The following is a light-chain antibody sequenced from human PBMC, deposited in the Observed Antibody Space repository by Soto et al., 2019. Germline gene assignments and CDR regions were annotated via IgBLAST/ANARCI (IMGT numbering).Light chain of an antibody. CDR2: GNS. CDR1: SSNIGAGYD. J-gene: IGLJ3*02. Sequence: QSVLTQPPSVSGAPGQSVTISCTGSSSNIGAGYDVHWYQQLPGTAPKLLIYGNSNRPSGVPDRFSGSKSGTSASLAITGLQAEDEADDYCQSYDSSLSGWVFGGGTKLTVL. CDR3: QSYDSSLSGWV. V-gene: IGLV1-40*01.